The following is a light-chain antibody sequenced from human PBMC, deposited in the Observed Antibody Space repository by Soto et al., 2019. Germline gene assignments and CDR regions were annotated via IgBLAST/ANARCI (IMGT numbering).Light chain of an antibody. CDR3: QQYYSYSNS. CDR1: QSISSW. J-gene: IGKJ2*01. Sequence: DIQMTQSPSTLSASVGDRVTITCRASQSISSWLAWYQQKPGKAPKLLISDASNLKSGVPSRFSGSGSGTEFTLTISSLQPDDIATYYCQQYYSYSNSFGQGTKLEIK. CDR2: DAS. V-gene: IGKV1-5*01.